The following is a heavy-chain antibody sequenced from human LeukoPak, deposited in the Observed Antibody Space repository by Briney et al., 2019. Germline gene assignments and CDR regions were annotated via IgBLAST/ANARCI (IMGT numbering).Heavy chain of an antibody. D-gene: IGHD3-9*01. CDR2: ISWNSGSI. J-gene: IGHJ4*02. V-gene: IGHV3-9*01. CDR3: AKARDILTGYYLSITGY. CDR1: GFTFDDYA. Sequence: PGGSLRLSCAASGFTFDDYAMHWVRQAPGKGLEWVSGISWNSGSIGYADSVKGRFTISRDNAKNSLYLQMNSLRAEDTALYYCAKARDILTGYYLSITGYWGQGTLVTVSS.